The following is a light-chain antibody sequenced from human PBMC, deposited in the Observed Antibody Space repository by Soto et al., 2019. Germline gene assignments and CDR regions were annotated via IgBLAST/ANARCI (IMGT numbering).Light chain of an antibody. CDR2: DAS. J-gene: IGKJ1*01. CDR1: QDISNY. V-gene: IGKV1-33*01. Sequence: DIQMTQSPSSLSASVGDRVTITCQASQDISNYLNWYQQKPGKAPKLLIYDASNLETGVPSRFSGSGSGTDFTFTISSLQPEDIATYYCQQYDNLPRTFGQGTKVESK. CDR3: QQYDNLPRT.